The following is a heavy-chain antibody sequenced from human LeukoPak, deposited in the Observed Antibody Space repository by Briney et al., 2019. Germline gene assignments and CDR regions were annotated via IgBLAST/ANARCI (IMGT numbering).Heavy chain of an antibody. CDR1: GGSISSSSYY. Sequence: PSETLSLTCTVSGGSISSSSYYWGWIRQPPGKGLEWIGNIYYSGSTYYNPSLKSRVTISVDTSKNQFSLKLSSVTAADTAVYYCARDPSLWGSSWRGEYYFDYWGQGTLVTVSS. CDR3: ARDPSLWGSSWRGEYYFDY. V-gene: IGHV4-39*07. D-gene: IGHD6-13*01. CDR2: IYYSGST. J-gene: IGHJ4*02.